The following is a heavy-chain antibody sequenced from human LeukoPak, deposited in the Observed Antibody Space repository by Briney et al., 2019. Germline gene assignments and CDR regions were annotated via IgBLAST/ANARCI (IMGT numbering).Heavy chain of an antibody. CDR2: ISGSGGSA. CDR3: AKDGALVVVPAAVDY. V-gene: IGHV3-23*01. D-gene: IGHD2-2*01. J-gene: IGHJ4*02. Sequence: GGSLRLSCAASGFTFSSYAMSWVRQAPGKGLEWVSAISGSGGSAYYADSVKGRFTISRDNSKNTLYLQMNSLRAEDTAVYYCAKDGALVVVPAAVDYWGQGTLVTVSS. CDR1: GFTFSSYA.